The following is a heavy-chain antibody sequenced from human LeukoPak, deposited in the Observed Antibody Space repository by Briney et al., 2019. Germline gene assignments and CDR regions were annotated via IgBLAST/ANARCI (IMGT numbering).Heavy chain of an antibody. CDR2: ISSSSSTI. Sequence: GGSLRLSCAASGFTFSSYSMNWVRQAPGKGLEWVSYISSSSSTIYYADSVKGRFTISRDNAKNSLYLQMNSLRAEDTAVYYCARGAPSTIFGVVDHGTFDYWGQGTLVTVSS. CDR1: GFTFSSYS. J-gene: IGHJ4*02. CDR3: ARGAPSTIFGVVDHGTFDY. D-gene: IGHD3-3*01. V-gene: IGHV3-48*04.